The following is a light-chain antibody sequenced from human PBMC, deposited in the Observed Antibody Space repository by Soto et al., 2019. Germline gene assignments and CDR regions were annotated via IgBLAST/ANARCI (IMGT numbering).Light chain of an antibody. CDR3: QQSYNTPT. Sequence: DIQMTQSPSSLSASVGDRVTITCRASQSIDSYLNWYQQKPGKAPKLLIYAASSLQSGVPSRFSGSVSGADFTLTISSLQPEDSAAYYCQQSYNTPTFGQGTKVEIK. J-gene: IGKJ1*01. CDR1: QSIDSY. V-gene: IGKV1-39*01. CDR2: AAS.